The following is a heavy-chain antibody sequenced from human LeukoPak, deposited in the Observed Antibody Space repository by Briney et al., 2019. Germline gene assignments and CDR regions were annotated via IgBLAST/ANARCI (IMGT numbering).Heavy chain of an antibody. V-gene: IGHV3-74*01. D-gene: IGHD3/OR15-3a*01. Sequence: GGSLRLSCAASGFTFTNYWMHWVRQAPGKGLVWVARINTDGRITGYADSVKGRFTISRDNAKNTLYLQINSLRAEDTAVYYCTGTSSGYSPNFWGRGTLVTVSS. CDR3: TGTSSGYSPNF. J-gene: IGHJ4*02. CDR2: INTDGRIT. CDR1: GFTFTNYW.